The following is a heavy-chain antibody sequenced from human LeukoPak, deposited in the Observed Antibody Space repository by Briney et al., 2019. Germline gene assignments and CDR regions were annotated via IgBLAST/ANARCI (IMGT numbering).Heavy chain of an antibody. CDR3: ARVSSGTGTTSLHYFDY. Sequence: PSETLSLTCTVSGGSISSYYWSWIRQPAGKGLEWIGRIYTSGSTNYNPSLKSRVTMSVDTSKHQFSLKLSSVTAADTAVYYCARVSSGTGTTSLHYFDYWGQGTLVTVSS. J-gene: IGHJ4*02. D-gene: IGHD1-1*01. CDR2: IYTSGST. CDR1: GGSISSYY. V-gene: IGHV4-4*07.